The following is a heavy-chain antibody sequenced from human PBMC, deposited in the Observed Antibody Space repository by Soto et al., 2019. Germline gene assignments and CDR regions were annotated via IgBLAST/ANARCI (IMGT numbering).Heavy chain of an antibody. CDR3: AGDRTVVLDY. CDR2: INAYNGKT. V-gene: IGHV1-18*01. CDR1: GYTFTSYG. J-gene: IGHJ4*02. D-gene: IGHD4-17*01. Sequence: QVQLVQSGAEVKKPGASVKVSCKASGYTFTSYGISWVRQAPGQGLEWMGWINAYNGKTNYAQKLQGRVTMTTDTAKSTDYMELRCLRSDDKAVYYCAGDRTVVLDYWGQGSLVTVSS.